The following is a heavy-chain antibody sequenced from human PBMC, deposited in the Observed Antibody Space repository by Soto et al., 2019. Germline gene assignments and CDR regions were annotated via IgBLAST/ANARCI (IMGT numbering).Heavy chain of an antibody. D-gene: IGHD3-10*01. CDR1: GGSISSYY. V-gene: IGHV4-59*01. Sequence: PSETLSLTCTVSGGSISSYYWSWIRQPPGKGLEWIGYIYYSGSTNYNPSLKSRVTISVDTSKNQFSLKLSSVTAADTAVYYCARDHYGSSFFDYWGQGTLVTVSS. CDR2: IYYSGST. CDR3: ARDHYGSSFFDY. J-gene: IGHJ4*02.